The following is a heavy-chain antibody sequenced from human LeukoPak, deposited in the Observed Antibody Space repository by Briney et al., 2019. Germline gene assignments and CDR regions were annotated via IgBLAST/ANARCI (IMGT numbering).Heavy chain of an antibody. Sequence: ASVKVSCKASGYTFTGYYMHWVRQAPGQGPEWMGWINPNSGGTNYAQKFQGRVTMTRDTSISTAYMELSSLRSDDTAVYYCARDIPYTGYVGPVDLWGQGTLVTVSS. CDR3: ARDIPYTGYVGPVDL. J-gene: IGHJ5*02. CDR1: GYTFTGYY. D-gene: IGHD5-12*01. V-gene: IGHV1-2*02. CDR2: INPNSGGT.